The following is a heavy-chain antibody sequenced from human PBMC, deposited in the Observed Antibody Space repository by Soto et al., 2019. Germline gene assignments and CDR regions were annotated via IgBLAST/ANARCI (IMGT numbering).Heavy chain of an antibody. D-gene: IGHD3-10*01. CDR3: ARHSPTYYYGSGRLGDLDY. J-gene: IGHJ4*02. V-gene: IGHV4-61*08. CDR1: GSSISSGGYY. Sequence: SETLSLTCTVSGSSISSGGYYWSWIRQHPGKGLEWIGYIYYSGSTYYNPSLKSRVTISVDTSKNQFSLRLSSVTAADTAVYYCARHSPTYYYGSGRLGDLDYWGQGTLVTVSS. CDR2: IYYSGST.